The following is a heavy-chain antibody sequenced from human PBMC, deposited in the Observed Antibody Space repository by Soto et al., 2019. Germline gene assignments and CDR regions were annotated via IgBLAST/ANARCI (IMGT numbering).Heavy chain of an antibody. V-gene: IGHV3-11*01. Sequence: QEQLVESGGGLVKPGGSLRLSCAASGFTFSDHYMSWIRQAPGKGLEWISDIRSNGQTIRYADSVKGRFTMSRDNAKNSLYLQMSILRAEDTAVYYCARNSYYRMNVWGQGTTVTVSS. J-gene: IGHJ6*02. CDR3: ARNSYYRMNV. D-gene: IGHD3-22*01. CDR1: GFTFSDHY. CDR2: IRSNGQTI.